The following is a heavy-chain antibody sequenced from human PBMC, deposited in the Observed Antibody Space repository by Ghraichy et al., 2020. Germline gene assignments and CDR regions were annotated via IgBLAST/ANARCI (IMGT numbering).Heavy chain of an antibody. CDR2: INHSGST. J-gene: IGHJ6*03. CDR3: ARVRLGYSNYYYYYMDV. V-gene: IGHV4-34*01. Sequence: SETLSLTCAVYGGSFSGYYWSWIRQPPGKGLEWIGEINHSGSTNYNPSLKSRVTISVDTSKNQFSLKLSSVTAADTAVYYCARVRLGYSNYYYYYMDVWGKGTTVTVSS. D-gene: IGHD5-18*01. CDR1: GGSFSGYY.